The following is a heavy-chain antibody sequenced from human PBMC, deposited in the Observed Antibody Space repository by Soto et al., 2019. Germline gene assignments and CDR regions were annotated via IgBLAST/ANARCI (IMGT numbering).Heavy chain of an antibody. CDR1: GGSISSGGYY. D-gene: IGHD6-6*01. J-gene: IGHJ1*01. CDR3: ATRGEGYSSSSGEYFQH. V-gene: IGHV4-31*03. Sequence: QVQLQESGPGLVKPPQTLSLTCTVSGGSISSGGYYWSWIRQHPGKGLEWIGYIYYSGSTYYNPSLKRRVTISVDTSKNQFSLKLSSVTAADTAVYYCATRGEGYSSSSGEYFQHWGQGTLVTVSS. CDR2: IYYSGST.